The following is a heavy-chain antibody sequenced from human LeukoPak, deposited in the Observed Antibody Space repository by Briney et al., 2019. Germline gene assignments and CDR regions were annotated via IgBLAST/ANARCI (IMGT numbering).Heavy chain of an antibody. D-gene: IGHD3-10*01. CDR2: INHSGST. CDR3: AAQHYGSGSYYYYYYGMDV. CDR1: GGSFSGYY. J-gene: IGHJ6*02. Sequence: SSETLSLTCAVYGGSFSGYYWSWIRQPPGKGLEWIGEINHSGSTNYNPSLKSRVTISVDTSKNQFSLKLSSVTAADTAVYYCAAQHYGSGSYYYYYYGMDVWGQGTTVTVSS. V-gene: IGHV4-34*01.